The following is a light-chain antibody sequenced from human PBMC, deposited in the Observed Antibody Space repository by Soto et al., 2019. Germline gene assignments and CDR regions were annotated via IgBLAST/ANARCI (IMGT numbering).Light chain of an antibody. CDR3: QQFIDGWT. CDR1: QSINNR. J-gene: IGKJ1*01. Sequence: IQMTQSPSTLSASIGDRVTITCRASQSINNRLAWYQQMPGKAPNLLIYDASSLESGVPSRFRGSGSETEFTLTISGLQPDDCATYYCQQFIDGWTCGQGTKVEIK. V-gene: IGKV1-5*01. CDR2: DAS.